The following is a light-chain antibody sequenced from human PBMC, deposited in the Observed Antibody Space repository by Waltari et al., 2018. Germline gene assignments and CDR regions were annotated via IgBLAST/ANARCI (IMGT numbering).Light chain of an antibody. J-gene: IGKJ2*01. Sequence: DIVMTQSPLSLPVTPGEPASISCRSSQSLLHSNGYNDLDWYLQKPGQSPQLLIYLGSNRASGVPDRCSGSGSATDFTLKISRVEAEDVGVYYCMQALQTPYTFGQGTKLEIK. V-gene: IGKV2-28*01. CDR2: LGS. CDR1: QSLLHSNGYND. CDR3: MQALQTPYT.